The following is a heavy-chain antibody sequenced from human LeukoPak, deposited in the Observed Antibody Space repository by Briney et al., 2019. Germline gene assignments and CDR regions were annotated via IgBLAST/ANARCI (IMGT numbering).Heavy chain of an antibody. CDR1: GGTFSSYA. V-gene: IGHV1-46*01. CDR2: IRPIADTT. D-gene: IGHD5-24*01. CDR3: ARDNSVRDEAWWFNP. Sequence: ASVKVSCKTSGGTFSSYAISWVRQAPGLGLEWMGIIRPIADTTTYSQKFQGRVTLTRDMSTSTDYLELSSLRSEDTAVYYCARDNSVRDEAWWFNPWGQGTLVTVSS. J-gene: IGHJ5*02.